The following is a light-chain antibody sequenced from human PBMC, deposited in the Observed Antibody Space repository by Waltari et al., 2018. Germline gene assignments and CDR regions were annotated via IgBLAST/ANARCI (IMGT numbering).Light chain of an antibody. CDR3: HSRVVSNVRGA. CDR1: SLRSYD. J-gene: IGLJ2*01. CDR2: GKD. Sequence: SSELTQDPAVSVALGQTVRITCQGDSLRSYDASWYQQKPGQAPILVIYGKDTRPSGIPDRFSGSTSGNTASWTITGSQAEDEADYYCHSRVVSNVRGAFGGGTKLTVL. V-gene: IGLV3-19*01.